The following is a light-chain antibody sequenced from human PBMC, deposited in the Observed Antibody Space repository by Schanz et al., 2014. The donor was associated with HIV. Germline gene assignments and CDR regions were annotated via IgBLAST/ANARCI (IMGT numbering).Light chain of an antibody. CDR3: LSYDRSLSGPYV. J-gene: IGLJ1*01. V-gene: IGLV1-40*01. CDR1: RSNIGAGYD. CDR2: GNT. Sequence: QSVLTQPPSVSGAPGQRVTISCTGSRSNIGAGYDGPPSQPPPGTAPKLLIYGNTNRPSGVPDRFSGSKSGTSVSLAITGLQAEDEADYYCLSYDRSLSGPYVFGTGTKLTVL.